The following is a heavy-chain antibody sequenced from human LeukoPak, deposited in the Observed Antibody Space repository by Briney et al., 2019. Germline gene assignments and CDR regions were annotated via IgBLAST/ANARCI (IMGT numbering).Heavy chain of an antibody. CDR2: ISSSSSYI. Sequence: GGSLRLSCAASGFTFSSYSMNWVRQAPGKGLEWVSSISSSSSYIYYADSVKGRFTISRDNAKNSLYLQMNSLRAEDTAAYYCASQVIDYYYGMDVWGQGTTVTVSS. J-gene: IGHJ6*02. V-gene: IGHV3-21*01. CDR3: ASQVIDYYYGMDV. CDR1: GFTFSSYS. D-gene: IGHD2/OR15-2a*01.